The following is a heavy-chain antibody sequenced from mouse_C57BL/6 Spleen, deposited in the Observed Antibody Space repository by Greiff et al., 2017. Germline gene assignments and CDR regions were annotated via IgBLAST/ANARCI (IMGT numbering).Heavy chain of an antibody. V-gene: IGHV5-6*01. D-gene: IGHD1-1*01. Sequence: EVQRVESGGDLVKPGGSLKLSCAASGFTFSSYGMSWVRQTPDKRLEWVATISSGGSYTYYPDSVKGRFTISRDNAKNTLYLQMSSLKSEDTAMYYCARHVITTVVAWYFDVWGTGTTVTVSS. J-gene: IGHJ1*03. CDR3: ARHVITTVVAWYFDV. CDR2: ISSGGSYT. CDR1: GFTFSSYG.